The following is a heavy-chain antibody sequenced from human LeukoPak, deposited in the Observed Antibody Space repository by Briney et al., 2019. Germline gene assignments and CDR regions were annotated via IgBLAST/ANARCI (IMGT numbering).Heavy chain of an antibody. J-gene: IGHJ4*02. CDR1: GFTFSSYA. CDR2: ISGSGGST. Sequence: GGSLRLSCAASGFTFSSYAMSWVRQAPGKGLEWVSAISGSGGSTYYADSVKGRFTISRDNSKNTLYLQMNSLRAEDTAVYYCAKLAYYDILTGPTSDYWGQGTLVTVSS. V-gene: IGHV3-23*01. CDR3: AKLAYYDILTGPTSDY. D-gene: IGHD3-9*01.